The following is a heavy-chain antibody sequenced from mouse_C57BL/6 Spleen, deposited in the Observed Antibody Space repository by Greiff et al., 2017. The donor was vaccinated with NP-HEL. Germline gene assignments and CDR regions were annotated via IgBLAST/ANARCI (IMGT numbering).Heavy chain of an antibody. V-gene: IGHV1-18*01. Sequence: VQLQQSGPELVKPGASVKIPCKASGYTFTDYNMDWVKQSHGKSLEWIGDINPNNGGTIYNQKFKGKATLTVDKSSSTAYMELRSLTSEDTAVYYCARRGPNGYDGPWFAYWGQGTLVTVSA. CDR2: INPNNGGT. J-gene: IGHJ3*01. D-gene: IGHD2-2*01. CDR1: GYTFTDYN. CDR3: ARRGPNGYDGPWFAY.